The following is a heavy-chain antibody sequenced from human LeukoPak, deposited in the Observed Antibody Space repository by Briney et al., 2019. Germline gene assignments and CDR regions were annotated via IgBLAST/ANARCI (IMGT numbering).Heavy chain of an antibody. CDR2: IYHSRST. CDR3: AKLNNYDLMIDY. D-gene: IGHD3-3*01. Sequence: SETLSLTCTVSGYSISSGNYWGWIRQSPGKGLEWIGTIYHSRSTYYNPSLKSRVTISVDTSKNRISLRLSSVTAADTAVYYCAKLNNYDLMIDYWGQGTLVTVSS. CDR1: GYSISSGNY. J-gene: IGHJ4*02. V-gene: IGHV4-38-2*02.